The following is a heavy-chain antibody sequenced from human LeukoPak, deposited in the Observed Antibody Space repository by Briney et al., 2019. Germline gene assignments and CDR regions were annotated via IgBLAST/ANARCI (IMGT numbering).Heavy chain of an antibody. J-gene: IGHJ4*02. CDR1: GGTFSSYA. CDR3: ARGPDDYGGNTSEFDY. V-gene: IGHV1-69*04. Sequence: VASVKVSCKASGGTFSSYAISWVRQAPGQGLEWMGRIIPILGIANYAQKFQGRVTITADKSTSTAYMELSSLRSEDTAVYYCARGPDDYGGNTSEFDYWGQGTLVNVSS. CDR2: IIPILGIA. D-gene: IGHD4-23*01.